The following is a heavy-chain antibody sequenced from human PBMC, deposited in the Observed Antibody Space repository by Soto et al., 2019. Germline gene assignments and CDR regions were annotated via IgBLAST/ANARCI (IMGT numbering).Heavy chain of an antibody. CDR1: GVSVGSGAYY. D-gene: IGHD1-20*01. CDR2: VYESGYT. J-gene: IGHJ4*02. CDR3: ARGNGIILAGQGDAPDQYYVDY. V-gene: IGHV4-31*03. Sequence: PSETLSLTCTVSGVSVGSGAYYRGLVRQRPGRGLVWIGYVYESGYTYYNTSLKSRLTISLDRSNNQLSLGLRSVTAADTAIYYCARGNGIILAGQGDAPDQYYVDYWSQGTLVTVPS.